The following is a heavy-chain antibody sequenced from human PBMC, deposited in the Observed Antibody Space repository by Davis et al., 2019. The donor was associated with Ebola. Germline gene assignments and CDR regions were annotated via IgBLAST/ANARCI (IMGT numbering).Heavy chain of an antibody. CDR1: GFTFSIYG. CDR2: ISSSSSYI. V-gene: IGHV3-21*01. D-gene: IGHD3-10*01. Sequence: PGGSLRLSCAASGFTFSIYGMNWVRQAPGKGLEWVSSISSSSSYIYQADSVKGRFTISRDNAKNSLYLQMNSLRAEDTAVYYCARDSYGSGTLDVWGQGTTVTVSS. CDR3: ARDSYGSGTLDV. J-gene: IGHJ6*02.